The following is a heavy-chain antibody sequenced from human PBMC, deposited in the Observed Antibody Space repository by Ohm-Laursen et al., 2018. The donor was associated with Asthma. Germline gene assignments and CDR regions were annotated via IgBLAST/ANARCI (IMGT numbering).Heavy chain of an antibody. CDR1: GGSISSYY. D-gene: IGHD1-1*01. Sequence: SDILSLTCTVSGGSISSYYWSWIRQPPGRGREWIGYIYYSGSTNYNPSLKSRVTISVDTSKNQFSLKLSSVTAADTAVYYCARYGELADFDYWGQGTLVTVSS. V-gene: IGHV4-59*07. J-gene: IGHJ4*02. CDR2: IYYSGST. CDR3: ARYGELADFDY.